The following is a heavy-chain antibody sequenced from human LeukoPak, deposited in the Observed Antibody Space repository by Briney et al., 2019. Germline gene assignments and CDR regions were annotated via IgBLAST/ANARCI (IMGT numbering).Heavy chain of an antibody. D-gene: IGHD3-10*01. V-gene: IGHV4-34*01. Sequence: PSETLSLTCAVYGGSFSGYYWSWIRQPPGKGLEWIGEINHSGSTNYDPSLKSRVTISVDTSKNQFSLKLSSVTAADTAVYYCASRTYYYGSGSHYWGQGTLVTASS. CDR2: INHSGST. CDR3: ASRTYYYGSGSHY. CDR1: GGSFSGYY. J-gene: IGHJ4*02.